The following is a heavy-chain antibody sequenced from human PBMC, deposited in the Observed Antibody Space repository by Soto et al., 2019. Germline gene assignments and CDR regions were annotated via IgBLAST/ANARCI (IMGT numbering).Heavy chain of an antibody. CDR2: IYHSGST. J-gene: IGHJ4*02. Sequence: QVQLQESGPGLVKPSGTLSLTCAVSGGSISSSNWWSWVRQPPGKGLEWIGEIYHSGSTNYNPSLKSRVTISVAKSKNQFSLKLSSVTAADTAVYYCARDLGYCSGGSCYGFDYWGQGTLVTVSS. CDR1: GGSISSSNW. D-gene: IGHD2-15*01. CDR3: ARDLGYCSGGSCYGFDY. V-gene: IGHV4-4*02.